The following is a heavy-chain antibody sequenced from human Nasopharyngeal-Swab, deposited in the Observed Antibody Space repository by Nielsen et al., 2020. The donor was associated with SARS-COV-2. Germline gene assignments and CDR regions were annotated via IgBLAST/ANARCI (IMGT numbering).Heavy chain of an antibody. CDR1: GGTFSSYT. Sequence: SVKVSCKASGGTFSSYTISWVRQAPGQGLEWMGGIIPIFGTANYAQKFQGRVTITADESTSTAYMELSSLRSEDTAVYYCARIAVHHNWFDPWGQGTLVTVSS. J-gene: IGHJ5*02. CDR2: IIPIFGTA. CDR3: ARIAVHHNWFDP. V-gene: IGHV1-69*13. D-gene: IGHD1-1*01.